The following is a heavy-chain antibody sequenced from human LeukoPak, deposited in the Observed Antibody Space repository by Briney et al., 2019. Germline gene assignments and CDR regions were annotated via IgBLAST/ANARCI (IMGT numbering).Heavy chain of an antibody. Sequence: GGSLRLSCAASGFSFSSYTMSWVRQAPGKGLEWVSDISSRSTNIYYADSVKGRFTISRDNAKNSLYLQMNSLRDEDTAVYYCVGFEKDYWGQGTLVTVSS. D-gene: IGHD3-9*01. CDR1: GFSFSSYT. CDR3: VGFEKDY. CDR2: ISSRSTNI. V-gene: IGHV3-48*02. J-gene: IGHJ4*02.